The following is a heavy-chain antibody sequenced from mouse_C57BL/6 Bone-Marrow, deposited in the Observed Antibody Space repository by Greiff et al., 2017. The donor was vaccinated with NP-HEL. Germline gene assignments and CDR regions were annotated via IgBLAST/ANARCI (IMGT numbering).Heavy chain of an antibody. D-gene: IGHD1-1*01. CDR3: ARPTVVAMRYYFDY. CDR1: GYTFTDYY. Sequence: VQLKQSGPELVKPGASVKISCKASGYTFTDYYMNWVKQSHGKSLEWIGDINPNNGGTSYNQKFKGKATLTVDKSSSTAYMELRSLTSEDSAVYYCARPTVVAMRYYFDYWGQGTTLTVSS. J-gene: IGHJ2*01. CDR2: INPNNGGT. V-gene: IGHV1-26*01.